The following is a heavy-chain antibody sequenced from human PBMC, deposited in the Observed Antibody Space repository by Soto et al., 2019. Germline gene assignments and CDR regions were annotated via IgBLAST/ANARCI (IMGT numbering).Heavy chain of an antibody. CDR1: GFTFSDSA. Sequence: PGGSLRLSCAASGFTFSDSAMHWVRQASGKGLEWVCRIRNKGNNYATAYTASVKGRFTISRDDSKNTVCLQMNSLKIDDTAVYYCTSRRDWTAVDPLDYWGLGTLVTVSS. CDR2: IRNKGNNYAT. CDR3: TSRRDWTAVDPLDY. V-gene: IGHV3-73*01. D-gene: IGHD5-18*01. J-gene: IGHJ4*02.